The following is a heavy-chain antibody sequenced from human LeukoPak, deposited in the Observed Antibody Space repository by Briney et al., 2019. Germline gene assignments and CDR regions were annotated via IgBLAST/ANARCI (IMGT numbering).Heavy chain of an antibody. V-gene: IGHV1-2*02. CDR3: ARAGGTIFGVVITASDY. Sequence: ASVKVSCKASGYTFTGYYMHWVRQAPGQGLEWMGWINANSGGTNYAQKFQGRVTMTRDTSISTAYMELSRLRSDDTAVYYCARAGGTIFGVVITASDYWGQGTLVTVSS. D-gene: IGHD3-3*01. CDR1: GYTFTGYY. CDR2: INANSGGT. J-gene: IGHJ4*02.